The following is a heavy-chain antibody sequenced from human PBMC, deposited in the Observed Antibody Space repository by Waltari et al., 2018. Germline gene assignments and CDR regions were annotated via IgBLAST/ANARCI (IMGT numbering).Heavy chain of an antibody. CDR2: IYHSGST. CDR1: GYSISSGYY. CDR3: ARDWYSSSRPPFDY. J-gene: IGHJ4*02. V-gene: IGHV4-38-2*02. D-gene: IGHD6-13*01. Sequence: QVQLQESGPGLVKPSETLSLTCTVSGYSISSGYYWGWIRQPPGKGLEWIGSIYHSGSTYYNPSLKSRVTISVDTSKNQFSLKLSSVTAAETAVYYCARDWYSSSRPPFDYWGQGTLVTVSS.